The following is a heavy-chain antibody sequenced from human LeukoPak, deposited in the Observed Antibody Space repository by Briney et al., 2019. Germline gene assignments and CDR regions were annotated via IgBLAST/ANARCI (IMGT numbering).Heavy chain of an antibody. CDR1: GYTFTGYY. J-gene: IGHJ5*02. Sequence: ASVKVSCKASGYTFTGYYMHWVRQAPGQGLEWMGWINPNSGGTNYAQKFQGRVTMTRDTSISTAYMELSSLRSEDTAVYYCATQKPGLVGAAFDPWGQGTLVTVSS. CDR3: ATQKPGLVGAAFDP. D-gene: IGHD1-26*01. V-gene: IGHV1-2*02. CDR2: INPNSGGT.